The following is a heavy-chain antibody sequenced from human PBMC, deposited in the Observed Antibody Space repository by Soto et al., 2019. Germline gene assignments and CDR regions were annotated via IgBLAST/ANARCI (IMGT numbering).Heavy chain of an antibody. V-gene: IGHV4-39*01. J-gene: IGHJ5*02. CDR2: IYYMGIA. D-gene: IGHD2-2*01. Sequence: SETLSLTCTVSGGSISSSSYYWGWIRQTPGKGLEWIGTIYYMGIAYYNPSLRSRVTISIDTSKNQFSRKLSSVTAADTAIYYCATRAYQVIGWFDPWGQGTLVTVSS. CDR1: GGSISSSSYY. CDR3: ATRAYQVIGWFDP.